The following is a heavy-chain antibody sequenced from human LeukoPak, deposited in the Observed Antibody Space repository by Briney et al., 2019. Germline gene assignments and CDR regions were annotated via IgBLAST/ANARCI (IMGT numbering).Heavy chain of an antibody. CDR2: INPNSGGT. D-gene: IGHD4-17*01. CDR3: AKGGASVTRYVDY. CDR1: GGTFRRYA. V-gene: IGHV1-2*02. Sequence: GASVKVSCKASGGTFRRYAMSWVRQAPGQGLEWMGWINPNSGGTNYAQKFQGRVTMTRDTSISTAYMELSSLRPEDTAVYYCAKGGASVTRYVDYWGQGTLVTVSS. J-gene: IGHJ4*02.